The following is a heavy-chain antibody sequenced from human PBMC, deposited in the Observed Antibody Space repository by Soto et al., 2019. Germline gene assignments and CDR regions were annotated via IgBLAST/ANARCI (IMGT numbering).Heavy chain of an antibody. CDR2: IKQDGSER. CDR3: ARVAYGNGWIFDY. Sequence: GGSLRLSCAASGFTFSNYWMSWVRQALGKGLEWVANIKQDGSERYYVDSVKGRFTLSRDNAKNSLQLQMSSLRDEDTAIYFCARVAYGNGWIFDYWGQGTLVTVSS. D-gene: IGHD6-19*01. CDR1: GFTFSNYW. J-gene: IGHJ4*01. V-gene: IGHV3-7*01.